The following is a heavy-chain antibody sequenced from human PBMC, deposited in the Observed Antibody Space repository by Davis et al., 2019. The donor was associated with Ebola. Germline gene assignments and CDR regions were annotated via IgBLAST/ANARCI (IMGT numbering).Heavy chain of an antibody. V-gene: IGHV3-23*01. CDR1: GFTFSDST. CDR2: ISGSGGST. CDR3: AKDSGGSGWYEFDY. D-gene: IGHD6-19*01. Sequence: GGSLRLSCAASGFTFSDSTMNWVRQAPGKGLEWVSAISGSGGSTYYADSVKGRFTISRDNSKSTLYLQMNSLRAEDTAVYYCAKDSGGSGWYEFDYWGQGTLVTVSS. J-gene: IGHJ4*02.